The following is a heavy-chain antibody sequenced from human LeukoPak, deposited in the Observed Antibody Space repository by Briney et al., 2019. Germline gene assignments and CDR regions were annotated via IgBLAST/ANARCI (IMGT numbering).Heavy chain of an antibody. CDR1: GFTFSSYG. Sequence: GRSLRLSCAASGFTFSSYGMHWVRQAPGKGLEWVAVISYDGSNKYYADSVKGRFTISRDNSKNTLYLQMNSLRAEDTAVYYCAELGMPYGTTEYFQHWGQGTLVTVSS. V-gene: IGHV3-30*18. J-gene: IGHJ1*01. D-gene: IGHD1-1*01. CDR2: ISYDGSNK. CDR3: AELGMPYGTTEYFQH.